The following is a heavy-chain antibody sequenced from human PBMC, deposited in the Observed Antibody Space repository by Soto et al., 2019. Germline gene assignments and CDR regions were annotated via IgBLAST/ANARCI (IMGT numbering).Heavy chain of an antibody. CDR1: GYTFTTYA. CDR2: ITADSNKT. D-gene: IGHD3-10*01. Sequence: GASVKVSCKASGYTFTTYAITWVRQAPGQGLEWMGWITADSNKTNYAQRFQGRLIMTTDTSTTTAYMDLRSLRLDDTAVYYCARVPRSPIRGPYFYYYGMDVWGQGTTVTVSS. CDR3: ARVPRSPIRGPYFYYYGMDV. J-gene: IGHJ6*02. V-gene: IGHV1-18*04.